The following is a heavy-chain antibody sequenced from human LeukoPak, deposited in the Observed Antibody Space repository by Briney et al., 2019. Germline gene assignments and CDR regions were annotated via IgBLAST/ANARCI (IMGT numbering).Heavy chain of an antibody. CDR1: GFTFSSYS. V-gene: IGHV3-21*01. CDR2: ISSSSSYI. J-gene: IGHJ3*02. D-gene: IGHD2-2*01. CDR3: ARDKGYGLEIVPAAHDAFDI. Sequence: GGSLRLSCSVSGFTFSSYSMNWVRQAPGKGLEWVSSISSSSSYIYYADSVKGRFTISRDNAKNSLYLQMNSLRAEDTAVYYCARDKGYGLEIVPAAHDAFDIWGQGTMVTVSS.